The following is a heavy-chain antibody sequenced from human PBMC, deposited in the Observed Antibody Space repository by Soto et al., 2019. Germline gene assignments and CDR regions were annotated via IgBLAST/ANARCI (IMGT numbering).Heavy chain of an antibody. Sequence: QVQLQESGPGLVKPSQTLSLTCTVSDDSLTTNKYAWTWIRQNPEKGLEWIGYVYSNGNTRSSPSLQSRVYMSVDTSKSHFSLRLSSVTAADTDVYFCARASYFRPSGSYYFVSWGQGTLVTVSS. CDR2: VYSNGNT. CDR1: DDSLTTNKYA. V-gene: IGHV4-31*03. CDR3: ARASYFRPSGSYYFVS. D-gene: IGHD3-10*01. J-gene: IGHJ4*02.